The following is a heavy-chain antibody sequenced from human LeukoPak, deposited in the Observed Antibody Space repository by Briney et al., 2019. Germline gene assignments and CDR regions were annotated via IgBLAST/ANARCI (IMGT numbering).Heavy chain of an antibody. V-gene: IGHV3-23*01. Sequence: GGSLRLSCAASGFTFSSYGMHWVRQAPGKGLEWVSAISGSGGSTYYPDSVEGRFTISRDNSKNTLYLQMNSLRAEDTAIYYCAKDHPRQGVTAHTPFDYWGQGTLVTVSS. CDR3: AKDHPRQGVTAHTPFDY. D-gene: IGHD2-15*01. CDR2: ISGSGGST. J-gene: IGHJ4*02. CDR1: GFTFSSYG.